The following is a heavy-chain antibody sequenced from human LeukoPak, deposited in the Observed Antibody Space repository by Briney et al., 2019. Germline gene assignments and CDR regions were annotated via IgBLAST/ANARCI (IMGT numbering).Heavy chain of an antibody. Sequence: GSLRLSCAASGFTFSSYAMHWVRQPPGKGLEWIGEINHSGSTNYNPSLKSRVTISVDTSKNQFSLKLSSVTAADTAVYYCARSVGGNWFDPWGQGTLVTVSS. V-gene: IGHV4-34*01. D-gene: IGHD3-16*01. J-gene: IGHJ5*02. CDR1: GFTFSSYA. CDR3: ARSVGGNWFDP. CDR2: INHSGST.